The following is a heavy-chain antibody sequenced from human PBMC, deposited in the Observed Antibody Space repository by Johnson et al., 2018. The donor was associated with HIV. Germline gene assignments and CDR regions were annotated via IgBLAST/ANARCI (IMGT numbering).Heavy chain of an antibody. Sequence: QMLLVESGGGVVQPGRSLRLSCAASEFTFSSYAMHWVRQAPGKGLEWVSIIYSGGSTYYADSVKGRFTISRDNSKNTLYLQMNSLKTEDTAIYYCCTVSGVLPPRGDNWGQGTTFTVSS. CDR2: IYSGGST. CDR3: CTVSGVLPPRGDN. D-gene: IGHD1-26*01. CDR1: EFTFSSYA. V-gene: IGHV3-NL1*01. J-gene: IGHJ3*01.